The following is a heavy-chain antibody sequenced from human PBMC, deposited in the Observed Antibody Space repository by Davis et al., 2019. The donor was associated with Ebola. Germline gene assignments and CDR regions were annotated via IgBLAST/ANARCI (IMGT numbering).Heavy chain of an antibody. D-gene: IGHD2-2*01. J-gene: IGHJ4*02. Sequence: GESLKISCAASGFTVSSNYMSWVRQAPGKGLEWVSVIYSRGSTYYADPVKGRFTISRDNSKNTLYLQMNSLRAEDTGVYYCARGDCSSTSCYGYYFDYWGQGTLVTVSS. CDR1: GFTVSSNY. V-gene: IGHV3-53*01. CDR3: ARGDCSSTSCYGYYFDY. CDR2: IYSRGST.